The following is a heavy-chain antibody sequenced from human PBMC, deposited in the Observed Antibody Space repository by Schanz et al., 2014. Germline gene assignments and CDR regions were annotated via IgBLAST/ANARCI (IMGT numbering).Heavy chain of an antibody. Sequence: QVQLVQSGGGVVQPGGSLRLSCAASGFTFTSYSMHWVRQAPGRGLEWVAFIRYDGSSKYYADSVRGRFTISRDDSKNTLSLQMNSLRPEDTAVYYCAKEDRNHNSDYVYWGQGTLVTVSS. CDR1: GFTFTSYS. J-gene: IGHJ4*02. V-gene: IGHV3-30*02. D-gene: IGHD3-22*01. CDR3: AKEDRNHNSDYVY. CDR2: IRYDGSSK.